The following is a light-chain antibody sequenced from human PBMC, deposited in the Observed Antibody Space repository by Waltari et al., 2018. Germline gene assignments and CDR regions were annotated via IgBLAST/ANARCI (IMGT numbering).Light chain of an antibody. CDR1: QSVSSSY. V-gene: IGKV3-20*01. CDR3: QQYYHTPPFT. Sequence: IVLTQSPGTLTLSLGGRATLSCSASQSVSSSYLAWYQQRPGQAPRLLIYGVSKRATGIPDRFSGSGSGTDFTLTISRLEPEDLAVYYCQQYYHTPPFTFGPGTKLDI. J-gene: IGKJ2*01. CDR2: GVS.